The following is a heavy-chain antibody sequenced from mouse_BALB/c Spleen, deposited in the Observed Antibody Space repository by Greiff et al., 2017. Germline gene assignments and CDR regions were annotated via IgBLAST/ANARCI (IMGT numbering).Heavy chain of an antibody. CDR3: ARGYGYDVRVFAY. V-gene: IGHV1S137*01. D-gene: IGHD2-2*01. CDR2: ISTYYGDA. Sequence: QVQLQQSGAELVRPGVSVKISCKGSGYTFTDYALHWVKQSHAKSLEWIGVISTYYGDASYNQKFKGKATMTVDKSSSTAYMELARLTSEDSAIYYCARGYGYDVRVFAYWGQGTLVTVSA. J-gene: IGHJ3*01. CDR1: GYTFTDYA.